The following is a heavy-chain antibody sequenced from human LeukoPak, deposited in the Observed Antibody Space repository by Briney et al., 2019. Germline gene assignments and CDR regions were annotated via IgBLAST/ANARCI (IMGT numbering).Heavy chain of an antibody. CDR3: ARDPAGASSSWYYFDN. D-gene: IGHD6-13*01. J-gene: IGHJ4*02. CDR2: ITSSSNYI. Sequence: GGSLRLSCAASGFTLSGYSMTWVRQAPGKGLECVSFITSSSNYIYYADSVKGRFTISRDTAKNSLYLQMSSLRTEDTAMYYCARDPAGASSSWYYFDNWGQGTLVTVSS. V-gene: IGHV3-21*04. CDR1: GFTLSGYS.